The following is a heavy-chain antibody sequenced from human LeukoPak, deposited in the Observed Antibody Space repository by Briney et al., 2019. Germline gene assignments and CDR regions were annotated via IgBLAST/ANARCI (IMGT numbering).Heavy chain of an antibody. D-gene: IGHD6-13*01. Sequence: GGSLRLSCAASGFTFSSYAMHWVRQTPGKGLEWVAVISYDGSNKYYADSVKGRFTISRDNSKNTLYLQMNSLRAEDTAVYYCATTVIAAAGTDYWGQGTLVTVSS. CDR1: GFTFSSYA. V-gene: IGHV3-30*01. CDR3: ATTVIAAAGTDY. J-gene: IGHJ4*02. CDR2: ISYDGSNK.